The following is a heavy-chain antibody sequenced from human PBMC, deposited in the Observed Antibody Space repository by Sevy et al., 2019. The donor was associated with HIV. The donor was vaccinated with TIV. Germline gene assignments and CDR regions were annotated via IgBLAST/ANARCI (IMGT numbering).Heavy chain of an antibody. V-gene: IGHV3-23*01. Sequence: GGSLRLSCAASGFTFSSYGMHWVRQAPGKGLEWVSAISGSGGSTYYADSVKGRFTISRDNSKNTLYLQMNSLRAEDTAVYYCVQLKHYYGMDVWGQGTTVTVSS. D-gene: IGHD6-13*01. CDR3: VQLKHYYGMDV. CDR2: ISGSGGST. CDR1: GFTFSSYG. J-gene: IGHJ6*02.